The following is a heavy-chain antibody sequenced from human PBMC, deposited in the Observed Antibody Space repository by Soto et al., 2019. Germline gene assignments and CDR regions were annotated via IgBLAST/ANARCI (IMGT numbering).Heavy chain of an antibody. CDR2: IFYSGST. J-gene: IGHJ6*02. D-gene: IGHD3-3*01. V-gene: IGHV4-31*03. CDR1: GGSISSGGYF. CDR3: ARDTYDFWSGYSNPSDYYYGMDV. Sequence: SETLSLTCTVSGGSISSGGYFWSWIRQPPGKGLEWIGNIFYSGSTYYNPSLKSRVTISVDTSKNQFSLKLSSVTAADTAVYYCARDTYDFWSGYSNPSDYYYGMDVWGQGTTVTVSS.